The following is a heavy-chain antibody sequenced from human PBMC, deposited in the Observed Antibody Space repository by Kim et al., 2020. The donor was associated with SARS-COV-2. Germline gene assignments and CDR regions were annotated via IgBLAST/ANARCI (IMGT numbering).Heavy chain of an antibody. D-gene: IGHD6-13*01. Sequence: GGSLRLSCAASGFTFSSYGMHWVRQAPGKGLEWVAVISYDGSNKYYADSVKGRFTISRDNSKNTLYLQMNSLRAEDTAVYYCARDGKQQLVRFGLISGYFDYWGQGTLVTVSS. J-gene: IGHJ4*02. CDR3: ARDGKQQLVRFGLISGYFDY. CDR1: GFTFSSYG. V-gene: IGHV3-33*05. CDR2: ISYDGSNK.